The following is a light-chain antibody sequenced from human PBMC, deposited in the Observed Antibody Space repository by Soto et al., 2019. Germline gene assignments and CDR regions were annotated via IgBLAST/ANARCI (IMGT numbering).Light chain of an antibody. J-gene: IGKJ2*01. CDR3: QQYNSYSTYT. Sequence: DIQMTQSPSTLSASVGDRVTITCRASQSISSWLAWYQQKPGKAPKFLIYDASSLESGVPSRFSGSGSGTEFTLTISSLQPDDFATYYCQQYNSYSTYTFGQGTKLEIK. CDR2: DAS. V-gene: IGKV1-5*01. CDR1: QSISSW.